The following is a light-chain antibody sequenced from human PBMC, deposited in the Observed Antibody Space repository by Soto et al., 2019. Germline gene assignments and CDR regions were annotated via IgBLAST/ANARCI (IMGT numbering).Light chain of an antibody. J-gene: IGLJ3*02. CDR3: ATWDDSLSGPGV. Sequence: QSVLTQPPSASGTPGQRVTYSCSGSTSNIGSNYVYWYQQLPGTAPKVLIYRNNQRPSGVPDRFSGSKSGTLASLAISGLRSEDETDHYCATWDDSLSGPGVFGGGTQLTVL. CDR1: TSNIGSNY. CDR2: RNN. V-gene: IGLV1-47*01.